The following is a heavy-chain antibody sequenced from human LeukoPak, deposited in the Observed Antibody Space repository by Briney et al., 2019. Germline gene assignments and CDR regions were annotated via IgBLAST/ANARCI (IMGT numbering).Heavy chain of an antibody. CDR2: ISSSSSYI. D-gene: IGHD3-10*01. J-gene: IGHJ3*02. CDR3: ARGSTVLLWFGDPSDAFDI. CDR1: GFTFSSYS. Sequence: KPGGSLRLSCAASGFTFSSYSMNWVRQAPGKGLEWVSSISSSSSYIYYADSVKGRFTISRDNAKNSLYLQMNSLRAEDTAVYYCARGSTVLLWFGDPSDAFDIWGQGTMVTVSS. V-gene: IGHV3-21*01.